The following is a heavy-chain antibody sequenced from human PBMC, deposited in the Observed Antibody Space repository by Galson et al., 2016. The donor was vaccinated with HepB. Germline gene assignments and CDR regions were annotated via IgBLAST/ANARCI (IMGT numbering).Heavy chain of an antibody. Sequence: SETLSLTCSVSGGSISSGSYYWDWIRQPPGEGLECIASVYSSGTTYYNPSFKSRVTISVDTSKNQFSLAVTSVTATDTAVYFCARHDGSSKALNIWGQGTMVTVSS. CDR1: GGSISSGSYY. V-gene: IGHV4-39*01. D-gene: IGHD5-24*01. J-gene: IGHJ3*02. CDR2: VYSSGTT. CDR3: ARHDGSSKALNI.